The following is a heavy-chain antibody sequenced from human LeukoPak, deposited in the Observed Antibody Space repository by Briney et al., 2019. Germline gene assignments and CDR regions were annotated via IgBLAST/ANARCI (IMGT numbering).Heavy chain of an antibody. CDR1: GGTFSSYA. Sequence: SVKVSCKASGGTFSSYAICWVRQAPGQGLEWMGRIIPIFGIANYAQKFQGRVTITADKSTSTAYMELSSLRSEDTAVYYCARENSGSYYRWFDPWGQGTLVTVSS. CDR2: IIPIFGIA. J-gene: IGHJ5*02. CDR3: ARENSGSYYRWFDP. V-gene: IGHV1-69*04. D-gene: IGHD1-26*01.